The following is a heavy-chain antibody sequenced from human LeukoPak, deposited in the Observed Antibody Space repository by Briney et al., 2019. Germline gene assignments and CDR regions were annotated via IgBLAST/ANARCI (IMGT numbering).Heavy chain of an antibody. J-gene: IGHJ4*02. CDR2: IYYSGST. Sequence: RPSETLSLTCTVSGDSISSSSYYWGWIRQPPGKGLEWIGSIYYSGSTYYNPSLKSRVTISVDTSKNQFSLKLSSVTAADTAIYYCARYYDSSDYYGQPYFDYWGQGTLVTVSS. D-gene: IGHD3-22*01. CDR3: ARYYDSSDYYGQPYFDY. CDR1: GDSISSSSYY. V-gene: IGHV4-39*07.